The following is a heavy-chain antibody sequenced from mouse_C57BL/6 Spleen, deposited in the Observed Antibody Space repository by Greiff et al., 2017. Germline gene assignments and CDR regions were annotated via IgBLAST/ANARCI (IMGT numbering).Heavy chain of an antibody. CDR2: ISDGGSYT. Sequence: EVQLQESGGGLVKPGGSLKLSCAASGFTFSSYAMSWVRQTPEKRLEWVATISDGGSYTYYPDNVKGRFTISRDNATNNLYLQMSHLKSEDTAMYYCAREGAYYSNYGYYFDYWGQGTTLTVSS. CDR3: AREGAYYSNYGYYFDY. D-gene: IGHD2-5*01. CDR1: GFTFSSYA. V-gene: IGHV5-4*01. J-gene: IGHJ2*01.